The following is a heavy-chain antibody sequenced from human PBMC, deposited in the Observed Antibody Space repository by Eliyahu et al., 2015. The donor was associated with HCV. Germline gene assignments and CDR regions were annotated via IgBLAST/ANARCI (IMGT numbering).Heavy chain of an antibody. Sequence: QVQLVESGGGVVXPGTSXXLSCAASGFTFXSYVLHLIRQAPGKGPEWVTFLSYHXNNKFYADSVKGRFTISRDTSKNTIYLEMNSLRVEDTAVYYCARGFIRDDTGSYFDYWGQGTLVTVSS. V-gene: IGHV3-30-3*01. CDR2: LSYHXNNK. D-gene: IGHD1-26*01. CDR3: ARGFIRDDTGSYFDY. J-gene: IGHJ4*02. CDR1: GFTFXSYV.